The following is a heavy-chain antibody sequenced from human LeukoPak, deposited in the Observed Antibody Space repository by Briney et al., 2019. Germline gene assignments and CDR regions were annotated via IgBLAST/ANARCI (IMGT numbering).Heavy chain of an antibody. V-gene: IGHV3-9*01. Sequence: PGRSLRLSCAASGFTFDDYAMHWVRQAPGKGLEWVSGISWNSGSIGYADSVKGRFTISRDNAKNPLYLQMNSLRAEDTALYYCARGKRCSSTSCRSYYYMDVWGKGTTVTVSS. CDR2: ISWNSGSI. D-gene: IGHD2-2*01. J-gene: IGHJ6*03. CDR1: GFTFDDYA. CDR3: ARGKRCSSTSCRSYYYMDV.